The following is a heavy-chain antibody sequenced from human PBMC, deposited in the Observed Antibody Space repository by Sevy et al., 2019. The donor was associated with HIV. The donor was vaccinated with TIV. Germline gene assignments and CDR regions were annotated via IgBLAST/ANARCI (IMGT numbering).Heavy chain of an antibody. D-gene: IGHD1-26*01. J-gene: IGHJ4*02. CDR3: ARGKLGGSTTHLDLGY. Sequence: GGSLRLSCAASGFTFSRYWMHWVRQAPGKGLMWVSHIKDDGSRALFADSVKGQFTISRDNAKNTLYLQMNSLRAEDTAIYYCARGKLGGSTTHLDLGYWGLGTLVTVSS. CDR1: GFTFSRYW. V-gene: IGHV3-74*03. CDR2: IKDDGSRA.